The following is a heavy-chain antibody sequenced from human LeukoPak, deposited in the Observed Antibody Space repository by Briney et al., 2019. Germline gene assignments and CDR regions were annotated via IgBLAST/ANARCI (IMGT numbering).Heavy chain of an antibody. CDR3: ARRATTERGHSYGLDY. CDR1: GFTFSSYW. D-gene: IGHD5-18*01. Sequence: GGSLRLSCAASGFTFSSYWMHWVRQAPGKGLEWVSSISGSSTYIYYADAVKGRFTISRDNAKNSLYLQMNSLRAEDTAVYYCARRATTERGHSYGLDYWGQGTLVTVSS. CDR2: ISGSSTYI. V-gene: IGHV3-21*01. J-gene: IGHJ4*02.